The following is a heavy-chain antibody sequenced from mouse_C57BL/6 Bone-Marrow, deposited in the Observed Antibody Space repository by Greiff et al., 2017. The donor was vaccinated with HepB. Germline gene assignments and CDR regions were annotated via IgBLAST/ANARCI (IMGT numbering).Heavy chain of an antibody. CDR3: TSTAYYYFDY. CDR2: IDPGNGST. J-gene: IGHJ2*01. V-gene: IGHV1-55*01. D-gene: IGHD1-2*01. CDR1: GYTFTSYC. Sequence: QVQLQQSGAELVKPGASVKLSCTASGYTFTSYCITWVKQRPGQGLEWIGDIDPGNGSTNYTEKFKGKATLTVDTSSSTAYMQLSSLTSEDSAVYYCTSTAYYYFDYWGQGTTLTVSS.